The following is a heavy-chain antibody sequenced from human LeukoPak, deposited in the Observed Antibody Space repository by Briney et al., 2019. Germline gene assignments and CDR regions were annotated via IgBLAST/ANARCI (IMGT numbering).Heavy chain of an antibody. CDR1: GFSLSTSGVA. CDR3: AHILIVGGTKSFDY. D-gene: IGHD1-26*01. V-gene: IGHV2-5*01. CDR2: IYWNDDK. Sequence: SGPTLVNPTQTLTLTCTFSGFSLSTSGVAVGWIRQPPGKALEWLAVIYWNDDKRYSPSLKSRVTITKDTSKNQVVLTMTNMDPVDTATYYCAHILIVGGTKSFDYWGQGTLVTVSS. J-gene: IGHJ4*02.